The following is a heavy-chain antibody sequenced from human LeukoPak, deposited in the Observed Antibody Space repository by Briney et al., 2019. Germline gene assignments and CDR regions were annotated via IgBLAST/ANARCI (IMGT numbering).Heavy chain of an antibody. Sequence: SETLSLTCTVSGGSISSYFWTWIRQPPGKGLEWIGYIYYSGSTNYNPSLKSRVTISIDTSKNQFSLKLSSVTAADTAVYYCARIDHYDSSGYYTIFDYWGQGSLVTVSS. CDR2: IYYSGST. D-gene: IGHD3-22*01. V-gene: IGHV4-59*01. CDR1: GGSISSYF. J-gene: IGHJ4*02. CDR3: ARIDHYDSSGYYTIFDY.